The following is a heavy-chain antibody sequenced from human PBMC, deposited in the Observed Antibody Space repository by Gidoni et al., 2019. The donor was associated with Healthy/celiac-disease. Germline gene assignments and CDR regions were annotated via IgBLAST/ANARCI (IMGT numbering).Heavy chain of an antibody. J-gene: IGHJ6*02. V-gene: IGHV3-21*01. Sequence: EVQLVESGGGLVKPGGSLRLSGAASGCTFSSYSMNWVRQAPGKGLEWVSSIISISSYISYADSVKGRFTISRDNAKNSLYLQMNSLRAEDTAVYYCARIPREDYYYYYGMDVWGQGTTVTVSS. CDR3: ARIPREDYYYYYGMDV. CDR2: IISISSYI. CDR1: GCTFSSYS.